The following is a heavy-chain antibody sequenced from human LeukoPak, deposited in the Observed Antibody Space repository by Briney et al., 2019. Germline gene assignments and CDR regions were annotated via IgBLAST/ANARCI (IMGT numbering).Heavy chain of an antibody. V-gene: IGHV3-7*01. Sequence: GGSLRLSCAASGFTFSSYWMSWVRQAPGKGLEWVANIKQDGSEKYYVDSVKGRFTISRDNAKNSLYLQMNSLRAEDTAVYYCAREQTTVTTSKRGYYYYYMDVWGKGTTVTISS. CDR1: GFTFSSYW. J-gene: IGHJ6*03. D-gene: IGHD4-17*01. CDR2: IKQDGSEK. CDR3: AREQTTVTTSKRGYYYYYMDV.